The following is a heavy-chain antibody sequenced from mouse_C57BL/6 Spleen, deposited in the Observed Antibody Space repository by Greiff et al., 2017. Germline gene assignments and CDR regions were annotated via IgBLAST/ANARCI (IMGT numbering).Heavy chain of an antibody. CDR1: GYTFTSYW. CDR3: ARNGPYYAMDY. J-gene: IGHJ4*01. Sequence: QVQLQQPGAELVKPGASVKLSCKASGYTFTSYWMHWVKQRPGQGLEWIGMIHPNSGSTNYNEKFKSKATLTVDKSSSTAYMQLSSLTSEDSAVYYCARNGPYYAMDYWCQGTSVTVSS. V-gene: IGHV1-64*01. CDR2: IHPNSGST.